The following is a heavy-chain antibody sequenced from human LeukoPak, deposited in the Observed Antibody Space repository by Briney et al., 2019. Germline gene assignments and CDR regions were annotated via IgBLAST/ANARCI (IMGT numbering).Heavy chain of an antibody. CDR2: INPSGSST. Sequence: ASVKVSCKPSGYTFTSYYMRWVRQAPEQGLEWMGIINPSGSSTSYAQKLQGRVTMTRHMSTSAVYMELSSRRSEDTAVYYCSRGKADSTAAFDIWGQGTMVTVSS. CDR3: SRGKADSTAAFDI. D-gene: IGHD6-13*01. J-gene: IGHJ3*02. V-gene: IGHV1-46*04. CDR1: GYTFTSYY.